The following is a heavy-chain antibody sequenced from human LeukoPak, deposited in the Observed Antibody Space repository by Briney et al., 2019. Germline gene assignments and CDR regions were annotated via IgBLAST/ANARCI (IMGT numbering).Heavy chain of an antibody. J-gene: IGHJ5*02. Sequence: SETLSLTCAVYGGSFSGYYWSWIRQPPGKGLEWIGEINHSGSTYYNPSLKSRVTISVDTSKNQFSLKLSSVTAADTAVYYCARSHPGVSPGCYYWFDPWGQGTLVTVSS. D-gene: IGHD2-21*01. CDR1: GGSFSGYY. V-gene: IGHV4-34*01. CDR3: ARSHPGVSPGCYYWFDP. CDR2: INHSGST.